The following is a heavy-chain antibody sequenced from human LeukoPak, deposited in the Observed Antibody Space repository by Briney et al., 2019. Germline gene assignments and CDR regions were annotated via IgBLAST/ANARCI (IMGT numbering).Heavy chain of an antibody. CDR2: IYSGGST. CDR1: GFTVSSNY. CDR3: ARDSCSGGSCYDY. Sequence: GGSLRLSCAASGFTVSSNYMSWVRQAPGKGLEWVSVIYSGGSTYYADSVKGRFTISRDNSKNTLYLQMGSLRAEDMAVYYCARDSCSGGSCYDYWGQGTLVTVSS. V-gene: IGHV3-66*01. J-gene: IGHJ4*02. D-gene: IGHD2-15*01.